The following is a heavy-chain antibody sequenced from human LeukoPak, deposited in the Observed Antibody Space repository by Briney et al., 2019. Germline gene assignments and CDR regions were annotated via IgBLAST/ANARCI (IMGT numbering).Heavy chain of an antibody. V-gene: IGHV3-9*01. D-gene: IGHD6-13*01. J-gene: IGHJ4*02. CDR1: GFSFDGYA. CDR3: VKDTSVGYSNSWSDS. CDR2: LSWNSGGI. Sequence: GGSLRLSCGASGFSFDGYAMHWVRQAPGKGLEWVSGLSWNSGGIAYGDSVRGRFTISRDNAKNSLYLQMNSLRAEDTALYYCVKDTSVGYSNSWSDSWGQGTLVTVSS.